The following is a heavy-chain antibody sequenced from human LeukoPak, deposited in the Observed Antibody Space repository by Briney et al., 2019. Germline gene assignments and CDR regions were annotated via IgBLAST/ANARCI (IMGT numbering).Heavy chain of an antibody. V-gene: IGHV3-21*04. D-gene: IGHD3-22*01. CDR1: GFTFSSYS. Sequence: PGGSLRLSCAASGFTFSSYSMNWVRQAPGKGLEWVSSISSSSSYIYYADSVKGRFTISRDNSKNTLYLQMNSLRAEDTAVYYCAKGDYYDISGYYYWGQGTLVTVSS. J-gene: IGHJ4*02. CDR2: ISSSSSYI. CDR3: AKGDYYDISGYYY.